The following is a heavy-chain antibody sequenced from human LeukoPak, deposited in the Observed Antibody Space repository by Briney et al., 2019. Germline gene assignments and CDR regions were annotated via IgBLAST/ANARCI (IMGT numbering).Heavy chain of an antibody. V-gene: IGHV3-49*04. CDR2: IRSKSYGGTT. D-gene: IGHD2-2*01. Sequence: LSLTCTVSGGSISSYYWSWVRQAPGKGLEWVGFIRSKSYGGTTEYAASVKDRFTISRDDSKSVTYLQMNSLKTEDTAVYYCARPPSTLPAVIPDYWGQGTLVTVSS. CDR3: ARPPSTLPAVIPDY. J-gene: IGHJ4*02. CDR1: GGSISSYY.